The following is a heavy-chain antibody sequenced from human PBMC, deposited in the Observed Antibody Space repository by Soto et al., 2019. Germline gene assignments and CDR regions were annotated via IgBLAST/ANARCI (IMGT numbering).Heavy chain of an antibody. CDR1: GGSFSGYY. CDR3: ARGKARVVPAAIRRTRPAGYLYY. Sequence: QVQLQQWGAGLLKPSETLSLTCAVYGGSFSGYYWSWIRQPPGKGLEWIGEINHSGSTNYNPSLKSRVTISVETSKNQFSLTLSSVTAADTAVYYCARGKARVVPAAIRRTRPAGYLYYSGQGTLVTVSS. D-gene: IGHD2-2*01. CDR2: INHSGST. J-gene: IGHJ4*02. V-gene: IGHV4-34*01.